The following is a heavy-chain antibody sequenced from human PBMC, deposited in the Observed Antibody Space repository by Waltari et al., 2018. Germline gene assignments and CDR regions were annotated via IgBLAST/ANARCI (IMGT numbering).Heavy chain of an antibody. Sequence: QVQRVQSGAGVEMPGSSVKVSCRASEGTFTSYGIRWVRQAPGQGLEWMGVIIPIFGTANYAQKFQGRVTITADESTSTAYMELSSLRSEDTAVYYCARTSITGTTGVSYWGQGTLVTVSS. J-gene: IGHJ4*02. CDR3: ARTSITGTTGVSY. CDR1: EGTFTSYG. D-gene: IGHD1-7*01. CDR2: IIPIFGTA. V-gene: IGHV1-69*12.